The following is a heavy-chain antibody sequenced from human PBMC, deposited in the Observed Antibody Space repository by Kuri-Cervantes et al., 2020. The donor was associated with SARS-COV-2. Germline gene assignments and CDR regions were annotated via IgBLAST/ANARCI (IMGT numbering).Heavy chain of an antibody. CDR2: ISSSSSYT. V-gene: IGHV3-11*03. CDR1: GFTFSDYY. D-gene: IGHD1-26*01. Sequence: GGSLRLSCAASGFTFSDYYMSWIRRAPGKGLEWVSYISSSSSYTNYADSVKGRFTISRDNAKNSLYLQMNSLRAEDTAVYYCAVIQNSGSYSTRSSYFDYWGQGTLVTVSS. CDR3: AVIQNSGSYSTRSSYFDY. J-gene: IGHJ4*02.